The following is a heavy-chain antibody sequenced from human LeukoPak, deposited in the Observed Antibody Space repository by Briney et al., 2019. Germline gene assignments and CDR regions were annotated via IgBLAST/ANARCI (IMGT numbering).Heavy chain of an antibody. D-gene: IGHD3-3*01. CDR1: GFTFSNYG. Sequence: PGGSLRLSCAASGFTFSNYGIHWVRQAPGKGLEWVAFIRYDGSNKYYVDSVKGRFTISRDNSKNTLYLQVNSLRGEDTAVYYCARGFGYFDYWGQGTLLTVSS. V-gene: IGHV3-30*02. CDR3: ARGFGYFDY. J-gene: IGHJ4*02. CDR2: IRYDGSNK.